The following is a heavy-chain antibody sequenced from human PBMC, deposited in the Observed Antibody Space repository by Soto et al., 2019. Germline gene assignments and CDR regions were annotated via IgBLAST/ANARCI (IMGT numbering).Heavy chain of an antibody. CDR2: IYYSGST. J-gene: IGHJ5*02. V-gene: IGHV4-39*01. D-gene: IGHD3-22*01. CDR3: ARSPPFGYYYSGWFDP. Sequence: PSETLSLTCTVSGGSISSSSYYWGWIRQPPGKGLEWIGSIYYSGSTYYNPSLKSRVTISVDTSKNQFSLKLSSVTAADTAVYYCARSPPFGYYYSGWFDPWGQGTLVTVSS. CDR1: GGSISSSSYY.